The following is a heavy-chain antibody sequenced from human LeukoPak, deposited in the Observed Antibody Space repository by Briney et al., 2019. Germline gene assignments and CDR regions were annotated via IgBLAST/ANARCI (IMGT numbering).Heavy chain of an antibody. CDR1: GFTFRRHN. CDR3: VSDRETQEQI. Sequence: TGGSLRLSCSGSGFTFRRHNMHWVRQAPGKGLEYVSAISYNGDSTYYVGSVKGRFTISRDNSKNTLDLQMSSLRPEDTAVYYCVSDRETQEQIWGPGTLVTVSS. CDR2: ISYNGDST. V-gene: IGHV3-64D*09. D-gene: IGHD1-26*01. J-gene: IGHJ3*02.